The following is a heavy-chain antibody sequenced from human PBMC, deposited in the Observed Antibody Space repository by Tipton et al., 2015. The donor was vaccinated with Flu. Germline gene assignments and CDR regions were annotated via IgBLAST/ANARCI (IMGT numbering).Heavy chain of an antibody. D-gene: IGHD3-22*01. V-gene: IGHV4-4*07. Sequence: TLSLTCTVSGGSISSYYWSWIRQPPGKGLEWIGRIYTTGSTNYNPSLQSRVTMSLDTSKNQFSLKLSSVTAADTAVYYCARDRYDSSGFVDYWGQGTLVTVSS. CDR2: IYTTGST. CDR1: GGSISSYY. J-gene: IGHJ4*02. CDR3: ARDRYDSSGFVDY.